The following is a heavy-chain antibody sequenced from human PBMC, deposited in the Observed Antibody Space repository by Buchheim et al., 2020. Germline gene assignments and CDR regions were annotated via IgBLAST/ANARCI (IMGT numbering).Heavy chain of an antibody. D-gene: IGHD3-10*01. J-gene: IGHJ4*02. CDR3: ARAKGSGSYRLYSFDY. Sequence: EVQLLESGGGLVQPGGSLRLSCAASGFTFSNYAMSWVRQAPGEGLEWVSLIVDSGGSTFYADSVKGRFTISRDSSKNTLYLQMNSLRAEDTAVYYCARAKGSGSYRLYSFDYWGQGTL. V-gene: IGHV3-23*01. CDR1: GFTFSNYA. CDR2: IVDSGGST.